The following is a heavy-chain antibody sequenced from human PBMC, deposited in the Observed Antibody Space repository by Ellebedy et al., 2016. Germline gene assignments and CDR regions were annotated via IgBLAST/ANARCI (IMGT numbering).Heavy chain of an antibody. Sequence: GGSLRLSXAASGFTFSSYGMHWVRQAPGKGLEWVAVISYDGRDKRYGDSVKGRFSISRDNSKNRLFLQMSNLITEDTAMYYCAKDPSVTTSDWGQGTLVTVSS. CDR2: ISYDGRDK. V-gene: IGHV3-30*18. CDR1: GFTFSSYG. CDR3: AKDPSVTTSD. D-gene: IGHD4-17*01. J-gene: IGHJ4*02.